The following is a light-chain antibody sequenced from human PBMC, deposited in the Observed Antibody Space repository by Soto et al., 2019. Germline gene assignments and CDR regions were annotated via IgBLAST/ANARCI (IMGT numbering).Light chain of an antibody. V-gene: IGKV3-20*01. CDR2: GAS. CDR3: PQYGSSGT. J-gene: IGKJ1*01. Sequence: EVVLTQSPGTLSLSPGERATLSCRASQSVSNNYLAWYQQKPGQAPRLLIYGASNRATGIPDRFSGSGSGTDFALTDSRLEREESAVYFGPQYGSSGTVGQGTKVDIK. CDR1: QSVSNNY.